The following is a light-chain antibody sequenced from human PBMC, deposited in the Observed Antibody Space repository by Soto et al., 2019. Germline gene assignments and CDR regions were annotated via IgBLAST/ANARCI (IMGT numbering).Light chain of an antibody. J-gene: IGKJ5*01. CDR3: MQSIQLPIT. Sequence: LMNQQPLSLSVSRGERGYTCSHPHGTLLHSNGKTYLYWSLQKPGQPPQVLIYEVSNRFSGVPDRFSGSGSGTDFTLKISRVEAEDVGVYYCMQSIQLPITFGQGTRL. V-gene: IGKV2D-29*01. CDR1: GTLLHSNGKTY. CDR2: EVS.